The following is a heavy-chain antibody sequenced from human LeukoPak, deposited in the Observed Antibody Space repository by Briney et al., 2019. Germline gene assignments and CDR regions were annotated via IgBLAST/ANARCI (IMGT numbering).Heavy chain of an antibody. CDR3: AREVVTRAFDI. Sequence: GASVKVSCKASGGTFSSYAISWVRQAPGQGLEWMGRIIPIFGAANYAQKFQGRVTITTDESMSTAYMELSSLRSEDTAVYYCAREVVTRAFDIWGQGTMVTVSS. V-gene: IGHV1-69*05. CDR1: GGTFSSYA. CDR2: IIPIFGAA. J-gene: IGHJ3*02. D-gene: IGHD4-23*01.